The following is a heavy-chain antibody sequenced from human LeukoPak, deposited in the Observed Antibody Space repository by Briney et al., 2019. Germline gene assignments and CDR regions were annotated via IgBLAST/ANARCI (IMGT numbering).Heavy chain of an antibody. CDR2: ISGSDPGT. Sequence: TGGSLRLSCAASGFTFSSYAMSWVRQAPGKGLEWVSAISGSDPGTYYADSVKGRFTISRDNSKNTLYLQMNSLRAEDTAVYYCAKETEDYYDRNFDYWGQGTLVTVSS. J-gene: IGHJ4*02. D-gene: IGHD3-22*01. CDR3: AKETEDYYDRNFDY. V-gene: IGHV3-23*01. CDR1: GFTFSSYA.